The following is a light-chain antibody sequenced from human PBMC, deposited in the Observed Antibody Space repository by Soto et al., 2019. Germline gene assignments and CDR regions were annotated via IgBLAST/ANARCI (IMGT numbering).Light chain of an antibody. CDR1: QSISYW. V-gene: IGKV1-5*01. Sequence: DIQMTQSPSTLSASVGDRVTITCRASQSISYWLAWYQQKPGKAPKLLIFDASSLESGVPSRFSGSGSGTEFTLTISSLQPDDLATYYCQQYNSHSTFGQGTKVDIK. CDR2: DAS. CDR3: QQYNSHST. J-gene: IGKJ1*01.